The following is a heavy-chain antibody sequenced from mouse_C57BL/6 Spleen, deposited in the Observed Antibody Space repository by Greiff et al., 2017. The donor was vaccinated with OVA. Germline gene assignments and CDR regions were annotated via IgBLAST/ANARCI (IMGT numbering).Heavy chain of an antibody. CDR1: GYAFSSSW. J-gene: IGHJ2*01. Sequence: QVQLQQSGPELVKPGASVKISCKASGYAFSSSWMNWVKQRPGKGLEWIGRIYPGDGDTNYNGKFKGKATLTADKSSSTAYMQLSSLTSEDSAVYFCAPRQLFDYWGQGTTLTVSS. V-gene: IGHV1-82*01. CDR3: APRQLFDY. D-gene: IGHD3-2*01. CDR2: IYPGDGDT.